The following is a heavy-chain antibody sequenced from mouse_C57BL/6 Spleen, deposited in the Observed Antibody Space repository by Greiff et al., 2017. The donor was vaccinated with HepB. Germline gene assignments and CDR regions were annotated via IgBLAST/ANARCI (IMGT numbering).Heavy chain of an antibody. J-gene: IGHJ4*01. V-gene: IGHV1-52*01. CDR3: ARGYGYYYAMDY. CDR2: IDPSDSET. Sequence: VQLQQPGAELVRPGSSVKLSCKASGYTFTSYWMHWVKQRPIQGLEWIGNIDPSDSETHYNQKFKDKATLTVDKSSSTAYMQLSSLTSEDSAVYYCARGYGYYYAMDYWGQGTSVTVSS. D-gene: IGHD2-10*02. CDR1: GYTFTSYW.